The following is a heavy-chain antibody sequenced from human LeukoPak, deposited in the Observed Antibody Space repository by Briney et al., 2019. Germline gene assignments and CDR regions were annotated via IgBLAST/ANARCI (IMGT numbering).Heavy chain of an antibody. D-gene: IGHD5-24*01. CDR2: IYYTGSTNY. Sequence: SETLSLTCTVSGASTRSYYWSWIRQPPGKGMECIGYIYYTGSTNYNYNPSLKSRVTISVDTPKNQFSLKLSSVTAADTAVYYCARHGPRRDGYNYDYWGPGTLVTVSS. CDR1: GASTRSYY. CDR3: ARHGPRRDGYNYDY. V-gene: IGHV4-59*08. J-gene: IGHJ4*02.